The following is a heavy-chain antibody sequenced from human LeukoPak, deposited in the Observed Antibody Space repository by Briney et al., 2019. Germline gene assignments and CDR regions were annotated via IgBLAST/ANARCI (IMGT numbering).Heavy chain of an antibody. CDR1: GFTFSSNW. D-gene: IGHD1-26*01. CDR2: IKGDGSST. J-gene: IGHJ4*02. V-gene: IGHV3-74*01. Sequence: GGSLRLSCAASGFTFSSNWMHWVRQAPGKGLVWVSRIKGDGSSTSYADSVKGRFTISRDNAKNTLFLQMNSLRAEDSAVYYCVRDGVGAPPFDYWGQGALVTVSS. CDR3: VRDGVGAPPFDY.